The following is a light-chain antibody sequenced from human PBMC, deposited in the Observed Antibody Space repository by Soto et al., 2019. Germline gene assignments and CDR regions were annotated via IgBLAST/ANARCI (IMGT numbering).Light chain of an antibody. Sequence: QLVLTQPPSASGTPGQRVTISCSGSISNLGSNFVFWYQQLPGAAPKLLISRNDQRPSGVPDRFSGSKSGTSASLAISGLRSEDEADYHCAAWDDSLSGVVFGGGTQLTVL. J-gene: IGLJ3*02. CDR3: AAWDDSLSGVV. CDR2: RND. CDR1: ISNLGSNF. V-gene: IGLV1-47*01.